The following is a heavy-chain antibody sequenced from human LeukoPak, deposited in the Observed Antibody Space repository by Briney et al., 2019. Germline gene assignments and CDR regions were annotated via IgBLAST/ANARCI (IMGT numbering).Heavy chain of an antibody. D-gene: IGHD2-2*01. CDR3: ARGYCSSTSCRYYYYGMDV. Sequence: GGSLRLSCAASGFTFSDYYMSWIRQAPGKGLEWVSYISSSGSTIYYADSVKGRFTISRDNAKNSLYLQMNSLRAEDTAVYYCARGYCSSTSCRYYYYGMDVWGQGTTVTVSS. CDR2: ISSSGSTI. CDR1: GFTFSDYY. V-gene: IGHV3-11*01. J-gene: IGHJ6*02.